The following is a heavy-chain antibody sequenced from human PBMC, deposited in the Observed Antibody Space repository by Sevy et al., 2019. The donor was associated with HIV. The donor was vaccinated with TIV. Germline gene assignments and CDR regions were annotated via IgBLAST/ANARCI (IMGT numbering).Heavy chain of an antibody. D-gene: IGHD1-7*01. V-gene: IGHV1-46*03. Sequence: ASVKVSCKASGYTFTSYSMHWVRQAPGQGLEWMGIINPRGGSASYEQKFQGRVTMTRDTSTSTVYMELSSLRSDDTAMYYCARDIEQLELRNWGQGTLVTVSS. CDR1: GYTFTSYS. J-gene: IGHJ4*02. CDR2: INPRGGSA. CDR3: ARDIEQLELRN.